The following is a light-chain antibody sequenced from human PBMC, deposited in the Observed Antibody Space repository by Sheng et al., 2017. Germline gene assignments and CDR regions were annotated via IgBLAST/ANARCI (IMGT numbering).Light chain of an antibody. CDR2: AAS. Sequence: DIQMTQSPSTLSASVGDRLTITCRASQSIGSWLAWYQQKPGKAPKLLISAASSLQSGVPSRFSGSGSGTDFTLTISSLQPDDFATYYCQQYNSFSWTFGQGTKVEIK. CDR3: QQYNSFSWT. CDR1: QSIGSW. J-gene: IGKJ1*01. V-gene: IGKV1-5*01.